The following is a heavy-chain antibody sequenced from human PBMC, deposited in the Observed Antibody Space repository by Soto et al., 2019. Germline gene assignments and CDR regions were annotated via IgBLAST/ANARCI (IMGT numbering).Heavy chain of an antibody. CDR1: GYTFTSYY. D-gene: IGHD3-3*01. Sequence: ASVKVSCKASGYTFTSYYMHWVRQAPGQGLEWMGVINPNGGSTKYAQKFQGRITMTRDTSRSTVYMELSSLRSEDTAVYYCARSSGGNFGIIIEGSNWFDPWGQGTLVTVS. CDR3: ARSSGGNFGIIIEGSNWFDP. V-gene: IGHV1-46*01. CDR2: INPNGGST. J-gene: IGHJ5*02.